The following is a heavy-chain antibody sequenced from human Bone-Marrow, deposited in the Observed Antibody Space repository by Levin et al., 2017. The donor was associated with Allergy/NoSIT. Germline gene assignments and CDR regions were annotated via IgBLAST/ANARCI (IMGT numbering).Heavy chain of an antibody. Sequence: GGSLRLSCAASGFTFSTFSMSWVRQAPGKGLEWVANIKKGGGETHYADSVKGRFTISGDSAQNSVHLQMNSLRAEDTAVYYCARGGITVPGRFDYWGQGTLVTVSS. CDR3: ARGGITVPGRFDY. D-gene: IGHD6-19*01. V-gene: IGHV3-7*01. J-gene: IGHJ4*02. CDR1: GFTFSTFS. CDR2: IKKGGGET.